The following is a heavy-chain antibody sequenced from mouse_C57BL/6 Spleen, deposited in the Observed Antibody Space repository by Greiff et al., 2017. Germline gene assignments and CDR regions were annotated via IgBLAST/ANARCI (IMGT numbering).Heavy chain of an antibody. CDR2: IYPGDGDT. CDR3: AREGISWFAY. J-gene: IGHJ3*01. V-gene: IGHV1-82*01. CDR1: GYAFSSSW. Sequence: QVQLKESGPELVKPGASVKISCKASGYAFSSSWMNWVKQRPGKGLEWIGRIYPGDGDTNYNGKFKGKATLTADKSSSTAYMQLSSLTSEDSAVXFGAREGISWFAYWGQGTLVTVSA.